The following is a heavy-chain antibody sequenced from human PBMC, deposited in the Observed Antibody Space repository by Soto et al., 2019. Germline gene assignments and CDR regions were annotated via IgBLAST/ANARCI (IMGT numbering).Heavy chain of an antibody. Sequence: SVKVSCKASGGTFSSYAISWVRQAPGQGLEWMGGIIPIFGTANYAQKFQGRVTITADESTSTAYMELSSLRSEDTAVYYCARIHHVDTAIRPYYGMDVWGQGTTVPVYS. J-gene: IGHJ6*02. V-gene: IGHV1-69*13. CDR3: ARIHHVDTAIRPYYGMDV. CDR1: GGTFSSYA. D-gene: IGHD5-18*01. CDR2: IIPIFGTA.